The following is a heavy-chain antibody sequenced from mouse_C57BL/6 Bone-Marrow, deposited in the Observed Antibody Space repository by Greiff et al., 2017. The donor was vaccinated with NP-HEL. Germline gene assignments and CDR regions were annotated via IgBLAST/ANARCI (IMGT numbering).Heavy chain of an antibody. CDR1: GYTFTSYG. CDR2: IYPRSGNT. J-gene: IGHJ3*01. CDR3: ARFITTVPLAW. V-gene: IGHV1-81*01. Sequence: QVHVKQSGAELARPGASVKLSCKDSGYTFTSYGISWVKQRTGQGLEWIGEIYPRSGNTYYNEKFKGKATLTADKSSSTAYMELRSLTSEDSAVYFCARFITTVPLAWWGQGTLVTVSA. D-gene: IGHD1-1*01.